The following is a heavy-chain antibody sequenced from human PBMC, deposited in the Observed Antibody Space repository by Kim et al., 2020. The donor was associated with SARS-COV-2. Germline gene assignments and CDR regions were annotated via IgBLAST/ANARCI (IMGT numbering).Heavy chain of an antibody. CDR3: ARAGWYYDSSGSWGGYFQH. J-gene: IGHJ1*01. CDR2: IYHSGST. D-gene: IGHD3-22*01. V-gene: IGHV4-38-2*02. CDR1: GYSISSGYY. Sequence: SETLSLTCTVSGYSISSGYYWGWIRQPPGKGLEWIGSIYHSGSTYYNPSLKSRVTISVDTSKNQFSLKLSSVTAADTAVYYCARAGWYYDSSGSWGGYFQHWGQGTLVTVSS.